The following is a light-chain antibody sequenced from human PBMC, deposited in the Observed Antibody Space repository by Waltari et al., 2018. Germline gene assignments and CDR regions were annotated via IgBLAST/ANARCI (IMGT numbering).Light chain of an antibody. CDR1: QSLVHSDGNTH. Sequence: DVVMTQSPLSLPVSLGQSASIPCKSSQSLVHSDGNTHLNWFQQRPGQSPRRLIYKVSKRGSGVPDRISGSGSGTDFTLKITRVEAEDVGVYYCMQGTHWPYTFGQGTKLDIK. J-gene: IGKJ2*01. V-gene: IGKV2-30*02. CDR2: KVS. CDR3: MQGTHWPYT.